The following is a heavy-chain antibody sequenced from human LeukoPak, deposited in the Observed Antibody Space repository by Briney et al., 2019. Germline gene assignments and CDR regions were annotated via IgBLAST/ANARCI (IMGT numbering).Heavy chain of an antibody. D-gene: IGHD1-1*01. V-gene: IGHV3-74*01. CDR1: GFTFSSYA. Sequence: PGGSLRLSCAASGFTFSSYAMSWVRQAPGKGLVWVSRINTDGSSTTYADSVKGRFTISRDNAKNTLYLQMNSLKNEDTAVYYCTKDRVWNSFDSWGQGTLVTVSS. J-gene: IGHJ4*02. CDR2: INTDGSST. CDR3: TKDRVWNSFDS.